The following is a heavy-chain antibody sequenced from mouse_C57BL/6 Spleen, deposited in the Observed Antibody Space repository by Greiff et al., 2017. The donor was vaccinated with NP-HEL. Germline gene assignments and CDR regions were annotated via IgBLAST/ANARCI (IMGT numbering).Heavy chain of an antibody. CDR3: ARNYYGPGYAMDY. D-gene: IGHD1-2*01. Sequence: QVQLQQPGAELVKPGASVKLSCKASGYTFTSYWMHWVKQRPGQGLEWIGMIHPNSGSTNYNEKFKSKATLTVDKSSSTAYMQLSSLTSEDSAVYYCARNYYGPGYAMDYWGQGTSGTVSS. CDR2: IHPNSGST. V-gene: IGHV1-64*01. J-gene: IGHJ4*01. CDR1: GYTFTSYW.